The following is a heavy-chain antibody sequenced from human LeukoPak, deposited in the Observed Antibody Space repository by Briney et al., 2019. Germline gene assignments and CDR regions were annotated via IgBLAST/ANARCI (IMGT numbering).Heavy chain of an antibody. CDR1: GYTFTSYG. Sequence: ASVKVSCKASGYTFTSYGIIWVRQAPGQGLEWMGWISPYNGNTNYAQKLQGRVTMTTDTYTSTAYMELRSLRSDDTAVYYCASCHCTNGVCYGECEYFQHWGQGTLVTVSS. CDR3: ASCHCTNGVCYGECEYFQH. D-gene: IGHD2-8*01. CDR2: ISPYNGNT. J-gene: IGHJ1*01. V-gene: IGHV1-18*01.